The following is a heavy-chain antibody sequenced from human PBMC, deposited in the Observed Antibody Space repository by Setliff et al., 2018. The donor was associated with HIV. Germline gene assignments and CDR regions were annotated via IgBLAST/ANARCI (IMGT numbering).Heavy chain of an antibody. CDR2: INPSSGST. J-gene: IGHJ1*01. CDR3: ARDPAPSSSASYFQH. Sequence: ASVKVSCKASGYTFTSYCVHWVRQAPGQGLEWMGIINPSSGSTTYAQKFQGRVTMTRDTSTSTVYMELSSLRSEDTAVYYCARDPAPSSSASYFQHWGQGTPVTVSS. CDR1: GYTFTSYC. D-gene: IGHD6-6*01. V-gene: IGHV1-46*01.